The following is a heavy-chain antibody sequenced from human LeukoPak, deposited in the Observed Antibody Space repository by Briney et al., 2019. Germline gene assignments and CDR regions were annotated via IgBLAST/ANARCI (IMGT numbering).Heavy chain of an antibody. CDR2: INSDGSST. J-gene: IGHJ4*02. V-gene: IGHV3-74*01. Sequence: GGSLRLSCAASGFTFSSYWMHWVRQAPGKGLVWVSRINSDGSSTSYAGSVKGRFTISRDNAKNTLYLQMNSLRAEDTAVYYCATFSSSSRYFDYWGQGTLVTVSS. CDR1: GFTFSSYW. CDR3: ATFSSSSRYFDY. D-gene: IGHD6-6*01.